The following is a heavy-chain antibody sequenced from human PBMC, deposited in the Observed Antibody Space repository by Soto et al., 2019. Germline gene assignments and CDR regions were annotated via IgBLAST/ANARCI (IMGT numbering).Heavy chain of an antibody. D-gene: IGHD3-9*01. CDR3: ARHYPVLRYFDWFPTDFDY. CDR1: GGSISSSSYY. V-gene: IGHV4-39*01. J-gene: IGHJ4*02. CDR2: IYYSGST. Sequence: SETLSLTCTVSGGSISSSSYYWGWIRQPPGKGLEWIGSIYYSGSTYYNPSLKSRVTISVDTSKNQFSLKLSSVTAADTAVYYCARHYPVLRYFDWFPTDFDYWGQGTLVTVSS.